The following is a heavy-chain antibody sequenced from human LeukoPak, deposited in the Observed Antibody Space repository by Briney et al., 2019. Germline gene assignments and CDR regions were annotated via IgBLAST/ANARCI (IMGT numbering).Heavy chain of an antibody. J-gene: IGHJ4*02. CDR3: ARDPGVYCGGDCSSFDF. CDR1: GGSISSSSYY. CDR2: IYYSGST. D-gene: IGHD2-21*02. V-gene: IGHV4-39*07. Sequence: PSETLSLTCTVSGGSISSSSYYWGWIRQPPGKGLEWIGSIYYSGSTYYNPSLKSRVTISVDTSKNQFSLKLSSVSAADTALYYCARDPGVYCGGDCSSFDFWGQGTLVTVSS.